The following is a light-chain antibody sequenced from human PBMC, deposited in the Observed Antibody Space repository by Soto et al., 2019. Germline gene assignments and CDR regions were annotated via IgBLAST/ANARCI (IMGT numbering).Light chain of an antibody. V-gene: IGKV3-20*01. CDR3: QQYHNSPWT. CDR1: NGISSSC. Sequence: EIALTQSPGTLSLSPGERATLSCRASNGISSSCFEWWQQKPVHAPRLLIDATSSRATDVASRFNGSGSGTNFTLTISRLEPEDFAGYYCQQYHNSPWTFGQGTKVDIK. J-gene: IGKJ1*01. CDR2: ATS.